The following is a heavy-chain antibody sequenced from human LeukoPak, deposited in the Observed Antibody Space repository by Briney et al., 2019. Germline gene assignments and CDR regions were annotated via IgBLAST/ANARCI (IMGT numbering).Heavy chain of an antibody. CDR1: GYTFTSYG. Sequence: ASVKVSCKASGYTFTSYGISWVRQAPGQGLEWMGWISAYNGNTNYAQKLQGRVTMTTNTSTSTAYMELRNLRSDDTAVYYCARASNYDFWSGYYWTHDAFDIWGQGTMVTVSS. V-gene: IGHV1-18*01. D-gene: IGHD3-3*01. CDR2: ISAYNGNT. CDR3: ARASNYDFWSGYYWTHDAFDI. J-gene: IGHJ3*02.